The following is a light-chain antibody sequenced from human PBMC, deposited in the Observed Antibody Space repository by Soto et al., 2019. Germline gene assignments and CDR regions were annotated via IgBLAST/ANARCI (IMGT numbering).Light chain of an antibody. Sequence: QSVLTQPASVSGSPGQSITISCTRTSSDVGGYNYVSWYQQHPGKAPKLMIYEVSNRPSGVSNRFSGSKSGNTASLTISGLQAADEADYYCSSYTSSSTLSVVFGGGTKLTVL. CDR3: SSYTSSSTLSVV. CDR2: EVS. V-gene: IGLV2-14*01. CDR1: SSDVGGYNY. J-gene: IGLJ2*01.